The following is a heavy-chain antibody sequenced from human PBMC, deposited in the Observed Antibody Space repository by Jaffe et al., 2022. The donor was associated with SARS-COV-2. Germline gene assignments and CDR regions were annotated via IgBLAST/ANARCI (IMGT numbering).Heavy chain of an antibody. V-gene: IGHV3-64D*09. D-gene: IGHD3-10*01. Sequence: QLVESGGGLVQPGGSLRLSCSASGFNFFNYAMHWVRQAPGKGLEYVSALDGDGTKTYYSDAVKGRFTISRDNFKNILYLQMSSLRVDDTAVYYCVVRASSGRWFDPWGQGTLVIVSS. CDR1: GFNFFNYA. J-gene: IGHJ5*02. CDR3: VVRASSGRWFDP. CDR2: LDGDGTKT.